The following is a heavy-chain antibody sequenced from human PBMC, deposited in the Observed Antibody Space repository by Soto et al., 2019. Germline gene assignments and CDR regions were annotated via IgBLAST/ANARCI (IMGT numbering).Heavy chain of an antibody. CDR2: IIPIFGTA. CDR3: ARIKIPRIVPRYGMDV. Sequence: SVKVSCKASGGTFSSYAISWVRQAPGQGLEWMGGIIPIFGTANYAQKFQGRVTITADKSTSTAYMELSSLRSEDTAVYYCARIKIPRIVPRYGMDVWGQGTTVTVSS. J-gene: IGHJ6*02. CDR1: GGTFSSYA. D-gene: IGHD2-15*01. V-gene: IGHV1-69*06.